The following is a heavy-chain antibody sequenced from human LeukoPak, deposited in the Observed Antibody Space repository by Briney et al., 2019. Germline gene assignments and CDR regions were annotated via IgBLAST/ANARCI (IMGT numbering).Heavy chain of an antibody. V-gene: IGHV3-74*01. CDR3: AKSDSGSYQGPDY. CDR2: INSDGSDT. J-gene: IGHJ4*02. CDR1: GFTFSRYW. D-gene: IGHD1-26*01. Sequence: PGGSLRLSCAASGFTFSRYWMHWVRQAPGKGPVWVSRINSDGSDTSYADSVKGRFTVSRDNSKNTLYLQMNSLRAEDTAVYYCAKSDSGSYQGPDYWGQGTLVTVSS.